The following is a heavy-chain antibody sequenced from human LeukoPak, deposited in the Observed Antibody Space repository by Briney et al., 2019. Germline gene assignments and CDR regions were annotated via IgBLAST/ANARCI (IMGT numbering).Heavy chain of an antibody. D-gene: IGHD6-13*01. V-gene: IGHV4-34*01. CDR2: INHSGST. CDR3: ARGYQLVR. J-gene: IGHJ4*02. Sequence: SETLSLTCDVNVGSFSGYYCGWIGQPPRQGLEWIGEINHSGSTNYNPSLKSRVTISVDTSKNQFSLKLSSVTAADTAVYYCARGYQLVRWGQGTLVTVSS. CDR1: VGSFSGYY.